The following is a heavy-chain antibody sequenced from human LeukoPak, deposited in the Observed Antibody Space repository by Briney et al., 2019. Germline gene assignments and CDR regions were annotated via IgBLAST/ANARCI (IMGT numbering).Heavy chain of an antibody. D-gene: IGHD1-1*01. CDR1: GGSISSYY. V-gene: IGHV4-59*01. Sequence: PSETLSLTCTVSGGSISSYYWSWIRQPPGKGLEWIGYIYYSGSTNYNPSLKGRVTISLDTSKNQFSLKLSSVTAADTAVYYCARAVQLERPPPLIGYYYMDVWGKGTTVTVSS. CDR2: IYYSGST. J-gene: IGHJ6*03. CDR3: ARAVQLERPPPLIGYYYMDV.